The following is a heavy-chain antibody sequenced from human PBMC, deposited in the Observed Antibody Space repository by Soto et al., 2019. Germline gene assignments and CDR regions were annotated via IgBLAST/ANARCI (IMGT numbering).Heavy chain of an antibody. V-gene: IGHV3-30-3*01. D-gene: IGHD1-26*01. Sequence: GGSLRLSCAASGFTFSSNAMHWVRQAPGKGLEWVAVLSYDGSNKYYADSVKGRCTISRDNSKNTRYLQMDSLRTEDTALYYCARDVESGSSQYYYSFYGMDVWGQGTQVTVSS. CDR1: GFTFSSNA. CDR3: ARDVESGSSQYYYSFYGMDV. CDR2: LSYDGSNK. J-gene: IGHJ6*02.